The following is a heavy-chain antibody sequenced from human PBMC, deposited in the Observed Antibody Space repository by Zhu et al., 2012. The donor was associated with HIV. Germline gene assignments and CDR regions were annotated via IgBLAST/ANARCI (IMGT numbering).Heavy chain of an antibody. J-gene: IGHJ6*03. Sequence: QVQLQQWGSGLLKPSETLSLTCAVYGGSLSSYCWSWIRQAPEKGLEWIGEITRTRSANYDPSLESRVTMSLDTSKNQFSLKLTSVTAADTAVYYCARVGPFGPKYTFGYTRYYMDVWGKGTTVTVS. D-gene: IGHD3-16*02. CDR2: ITRTRSA. V-gene: IGHV4-34*01. CDR1: GGSLSSYC. CDR3: ARVGPFGPKYTFGYTRYYMDV.